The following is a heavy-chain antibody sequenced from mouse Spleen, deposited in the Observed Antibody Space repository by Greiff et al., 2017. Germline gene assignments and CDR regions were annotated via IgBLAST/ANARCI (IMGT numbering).Heavy chain of an antibody. V-gene: IGHV1-4*01. CDR2: INPSSGYT. D-gene: IGHD1-1*01. Sequence: QVQLKQSGAELARPGASVKMSCKASGYTFTSYTMHWVKQRPGQGLEWIGYINPSSGYTNYNQKFKDKATLTADKSSSTAYMQLSSLTSEDSAVYYCARLGTTVVEDAMDYWGQGTSVTVSS. J-gene: IGHJ4*01. CDR1: GYTFTSYT. CDR3: ARLGTTVVEDAMDY.